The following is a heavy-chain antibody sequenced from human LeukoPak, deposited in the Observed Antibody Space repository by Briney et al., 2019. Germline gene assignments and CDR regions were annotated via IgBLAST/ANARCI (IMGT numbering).Heavy chain of an antibody. J-gene: IGHJ4*02. D-gene: IGHD3-16*01. V-gene: IGHV3-7*01. CDR3: ARDRAYDYVWGSSDY. CDR2: IKQDGSEK. CDR1: GFTFSSYW. Sequence: PGGSLRLSCAASGFTFSSYWMSWVRQAPGKGLEWVANIKQDGSEKYYVDSVKGRFTISRDNAKNSLYLQMNSLRAEDTAVYYCARDRAYDYVWGSSDYWGQGTLVTVSS.